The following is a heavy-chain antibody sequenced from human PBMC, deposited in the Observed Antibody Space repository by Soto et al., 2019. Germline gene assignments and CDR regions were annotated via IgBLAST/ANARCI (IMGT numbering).Heavy chain of an antibody. CDR3: TTDYFNEQNFWSGRDYYYYMDV. CDR2: IKSKTDGGTT. CDR1: GFTFSNAW. V-gene: IGHV3-15*01. D-gene: IGHD3-3*01. J-gene: IGHJ6*03. Sequence: GSLRLSCAASGFTFSNAWMSWVRQAPGKGLEWVGRIKSKTDGGTTDYAAPVKGRFTISRDDSKNTLYLQMNSLKTEDTAVYYCTTDYFNEQNFWSGRDYYYYMDVWGKGTTVTVSS.